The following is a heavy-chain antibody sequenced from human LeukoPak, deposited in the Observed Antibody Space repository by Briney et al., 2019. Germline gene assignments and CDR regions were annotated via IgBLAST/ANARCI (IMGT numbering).Heavy chain of an antibody. V-gene: IGHV3-48*01. J-gene: IGHJ4*02. D-gene: IGHD3-10*01. CDR3: ARWPYGAGYYFDY. Sequence: PGGSLRLSCAASGFTSTSYSMNWVRQAPGKGLKWVSYISSSSSTIYYADSVKGRFTISRDNAKNSLYLQMNSLRAEDTAVYYCARWPYGAGYYFDYWGQGTLVTVSS. CDR1: GFTSTSYS. CDR2: ISSSSSTI.